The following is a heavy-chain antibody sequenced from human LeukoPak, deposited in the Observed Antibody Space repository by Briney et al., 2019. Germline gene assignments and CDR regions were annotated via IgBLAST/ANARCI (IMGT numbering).Heavy chain of an antibody. CDR3: ARHLSGVTGYTYGRGIDY. CDR1: GFTFSSYS. J-gene: IGHJ4*02. CDR2: IKKDGSEK. V-gene: IGHV3-7*01. D-gene: IGHD5-18*01. Sequence: GGSLRLSCAASGFTFSSYSMNWVRQAPGKGLEWVANIKKDGSEKYYVDSVKGRFTISRDNAKTSLYLQMISLRVEDTAVYYCARHLSGVTGYTYGRGIDYWGQGTLVTVSS.